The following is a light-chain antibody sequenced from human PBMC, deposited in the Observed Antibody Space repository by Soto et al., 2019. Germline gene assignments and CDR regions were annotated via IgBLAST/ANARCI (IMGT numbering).Light chain of an antibody. J-gene: IGLJ2*01. CDR3: SSYTSTTPVV. CDR1: SSDVGGYNY. V-gene: IGLV2-14*01. CDR2: EVG. Sequence: QSALTQAASVSGAPGQAVTISCTGTSSDVGGYNYVSWYQQHPGKAPKLIIYEVGNRPSGVSNRFSGSKSGNTDSLTISGLQAEDEADYYCSSYTSTTPVVFGGGTKLTVL.